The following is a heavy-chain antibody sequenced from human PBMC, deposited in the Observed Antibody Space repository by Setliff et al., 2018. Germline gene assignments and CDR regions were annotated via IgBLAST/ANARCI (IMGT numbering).Heavy chain of an antibody. J-gene: IGHJ6*01. V-gene: IGHV4-34*01. Sequence: SETLSLTCAVYGGPFSGYYWSWIRQPPGKGLEWIGEINHSGSTNYNPSLKSRVTISVDTSKNQFSLKLSSVTAADTAVYYCARDRQYCSSPTCYSSYFYYYGMDVWG. CDR1: GGPFSGYY. CDR3: ARDRQYCSSPTCYSSYFYYYGMDV. CDR2: INHSGST. D-gene: IGHD2-2*02.